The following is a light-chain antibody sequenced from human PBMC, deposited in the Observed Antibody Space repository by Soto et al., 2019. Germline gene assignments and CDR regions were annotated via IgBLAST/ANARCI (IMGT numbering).Light chain of an antibody. CDR2: GAS. CDR1: QSVNSN. CDR3: QHYNHWPPLT. Sequence: IVMTQSPATLSVSPGARATLSCRASQSVNSNLAWYQQKPGQAPSLLIYGASTRATGVPARFSGSGSGTEFTLTISSLQSEDFAVYYCQHYNHWPPLTFGGGTKVEI. J-gene: IGKJ4*01. V-gene: IGKV3-15*01.